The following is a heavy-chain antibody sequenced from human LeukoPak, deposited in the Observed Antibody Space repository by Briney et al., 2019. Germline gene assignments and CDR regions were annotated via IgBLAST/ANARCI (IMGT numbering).Heavy chain of an antibody. CDR3: AKGRGTTVAAAANY. Sequence: GGSLRLSCAASGFAFSNYSMSWVRQAPGKGLEWVSTISGTGGTTYYADSVKGRFTISRDNSKNTLFLQFNSLRADDTAVYYCAKGRGTTVAAAANYWGQGTMVTVSS. J-gene: IGHJ4*02. V-gene: IGHV3-23*01. CDR2: ISGTGGTT. D-gene: IGHD4-23*01. CDR1: GFAFSNYS.